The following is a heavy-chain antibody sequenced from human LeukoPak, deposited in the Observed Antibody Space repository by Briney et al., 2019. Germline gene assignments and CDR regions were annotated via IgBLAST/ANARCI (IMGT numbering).Heavy chain of an antibody. D-gene: IGHD3-16*01. J-gene: IGHJ5*02. CDR2: TYYRSKWCN. CDR1: GDSVSSNSAA. V-gene: IGHV6-1*01. Sequence: SQTLSLTCAISGDSVSSNSAAWNWVRQSPSRGLEWLRRTYYRSKWCNDYAVSVKSRITINPDTSKNQFSLQLNSVTPEDTAVYYCASGYGGRTGFDPWGQGTLVTVSS. CDR3: ASGYGGRTGFDP.